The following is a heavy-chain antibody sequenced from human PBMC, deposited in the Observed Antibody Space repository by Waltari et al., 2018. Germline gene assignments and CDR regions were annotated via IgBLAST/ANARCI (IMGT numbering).Heavy chain of an antibody. D-gene: IGHD3-3*01. J-gene: IGHJ2*01. CDR1: GGSISSSSSY. Sequence: ETLSLTCTVSGGSISSSSSYWGWIRQPPGKGLEWIGSIYYSGSTYYNPSLKSRVTISVDTSKNQFSLKLSSVTAADTAVYYCARGRGFWSGYYTVGWYFDLWGRGTLVTVSS. CDR3: ARGRGFWSGYYTVGWYFDL. V-gene: IGHV4-39*07. CDR2: IYYSGST.